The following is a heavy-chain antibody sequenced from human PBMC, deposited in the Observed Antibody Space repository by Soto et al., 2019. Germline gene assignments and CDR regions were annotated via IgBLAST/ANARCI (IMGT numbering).Heavy chain of an antibody. CDR1: GYTFITYD. V-gene: IGHV1-18*01. CDR2: NSAYNGNT. Sequence: ASVKVSCKASGYTFITYDFTWVRQAPGQGLEWMGWNSAYNGNTNYAQKFQGRVSMTTDTSTSTAYMELRSLRSDDTAVYYCARVSGLSSHYYYGMDVWGQATTVTVS. CDR3: ARVSGLSSHYYYGMDV. J-gene: IGHJ6*02. D-gene: IGHD3-10*01.